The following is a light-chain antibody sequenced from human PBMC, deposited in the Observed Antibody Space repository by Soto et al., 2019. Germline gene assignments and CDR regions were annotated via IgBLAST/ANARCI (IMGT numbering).Light chain of an antibody. CDR3: QTGGTGIVI. CDR2: LNRDGSH. Sequence: QPVLTQSPSASASLGASVKLTCTLSSGHSNYAIAWHQQPPEQGPRYLMELNRDGSHSKGDAIPNRFSGSSSGAERYLSIASLQSEDDADYYGQTGGTGIVIFGGGTKLTVL. CDR1: SGHSNYA. V-gene: IGLV4-69*01. J-gene: IGLJ2*01.